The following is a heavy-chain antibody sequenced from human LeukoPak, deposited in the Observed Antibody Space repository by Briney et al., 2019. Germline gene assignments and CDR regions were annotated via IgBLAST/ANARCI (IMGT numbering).Heavy chain of an antibody. D-gene: IGHD2-21*01. CDR1: GGSISSGSYY. CDR3: ARSYCGGDCYSYYFDY. Sequence: SETLSLTFTVSGGSISSGSYYWSWIRQPAGKGLEWIGRIYTSGSTNYNPSLKSRVTISVDTSKNQFSLKLSSVTAADTAVYYCARSYCGGDCYSYYFDYWGQGTLVTVSS. J-gene: IGHJ4*02. V-gene: IGHV4-61*02. CDR2: IYTSGST.